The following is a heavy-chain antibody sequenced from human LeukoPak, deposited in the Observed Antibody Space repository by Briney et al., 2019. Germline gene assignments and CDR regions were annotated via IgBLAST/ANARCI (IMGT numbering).Heavy chain of an antibody. J-gene: IGHJ3*02. D-gene: IGHD4-17*01. CDR1: GYSFTSYW. CDR3: ARRGGHYGDYVDI. V-gene: IGHV5-51*01. Sequence: GESLQISCQASGYSFTSYWIGWVRQMPGRGLEWMGIIYPGDSETRYSPSFQGQVTISVDRSISTAYLQWSSLKASDSAMYYCARRGGHYGDYVDIWGQGTMVTVSS. CDR2: IYPGDSET.